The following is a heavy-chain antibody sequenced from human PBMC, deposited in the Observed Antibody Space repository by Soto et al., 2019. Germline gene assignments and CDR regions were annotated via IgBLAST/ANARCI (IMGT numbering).Heavy chain of an antibody. J-gene: IGHJ4*02. V-gene: IGHV2-70*11. D-gene: IGHD6-19*01. CDR3: ARMVSSGWYFDY. Sequence: SRPTLVNPTQTLTLTCTFSGFSLSTSGMCVSWIRQPPGKALEWLARIDWDDDKYYSTSLKTRLTISKDTSKNQVVLTMTNMDPVDTATYYCARMVSSGWYFDYWGQGTLVTVSS. CDR2: IDWDDDK. CDR1: GFSLSTSGMC.